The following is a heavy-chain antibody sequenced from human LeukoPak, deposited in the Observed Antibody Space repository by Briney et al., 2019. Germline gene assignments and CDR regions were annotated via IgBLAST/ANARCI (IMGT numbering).Heavy chain of an antibody. Sequence: GGSLRLSCAASGFTFSTYAMSWVRQAPGKGLEWVSAIGGGGVRTYYADSVKGRFTISRDNSKDTLFLQMNSLRAEDTAVYYCARGQTSTMNLYSNAFDIWGQGTMVTVSS. CDR1: GFTFSTYA. D-gene: IGHD5-24*01. V-gene: IGHV3-23*01. CDR3: ARGQTSTMNLYSNAFDI. J-gene: IGHJ3*02. CDR2: IGGGGVRT.